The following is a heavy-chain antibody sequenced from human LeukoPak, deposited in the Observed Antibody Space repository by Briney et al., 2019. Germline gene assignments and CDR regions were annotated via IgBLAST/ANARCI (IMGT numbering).Heavy chain of an antibody. Sequence: SETLSLTCAVYGGPFSGYYWSWIRQPPGKGLEWIGEINHSGSTNYNPSLKSRVTISVDTSKNQFSLKLSSVTAADTAVYYCASGSGSLFDYWGQGTLVTVSS. CDR3: ASGSGSLFDY. J-gene: IGHJ4*02. D-gene: IGHD1-26*01. V-gene: IGHV4-34*01. CDR2: INHSGST. CDR1: GGPFSGYY.